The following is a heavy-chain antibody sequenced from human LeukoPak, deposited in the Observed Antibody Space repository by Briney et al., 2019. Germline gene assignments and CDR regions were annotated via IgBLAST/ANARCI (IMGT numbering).Heavy chain of an antibody. D-gene: IGHD3-3*01. J-gene: IGHJ5*02. Sequence: ASVKVSCKASGYILTDYYMHWVRQAPGQGLEWMGWINPNSGDTNYAQKFQGRVTMTRDMSTSTVYMELSSLRSEDTAVYYCAKEPVTIFGLVRTQTTKRPHRFDPWGQGTLVTVSS. CDR2: INPNSGDT. V-gene: IGHV1-2*02. CDR1: GYILTDYY. CDR3: AKEPVTIFGLVRTQTTKRPHRFDP.